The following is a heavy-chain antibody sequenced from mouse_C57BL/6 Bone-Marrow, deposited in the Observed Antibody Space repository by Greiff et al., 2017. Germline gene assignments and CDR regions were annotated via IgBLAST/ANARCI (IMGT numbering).Heavy chain of an antibody. CDR1: GFNINDYY. D-gene: IGHD2-4*01. CDR2: IDPEDGYT. Sequence: VQLQQSGAELVRPGASVKLSFTASGFNINDYYMHWVQPRPEQGLEWIGRIDPEDGYTEYAPKFPGKATMTADTSSNTAYLQLSSLTSEDTAVYYCTRDDYWTWFAYGGQGSRVTVSA. CDR3: TRDDYWTWFAY. J-gene: IGHJ3*01. V-gene: IGHV14-1*01.